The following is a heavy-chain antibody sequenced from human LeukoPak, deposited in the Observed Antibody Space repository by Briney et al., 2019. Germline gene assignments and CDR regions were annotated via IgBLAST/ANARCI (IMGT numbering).Heavy chain of an antibody. V-gene: IGHV4-39*07. Sequence: PSETLSLTCTVSGGSISSSSYYWGWIRQPPGKGLEWIGSIYYSGSTYYNPSHKSRVTISVDTSKNQFSLKLSSVTAADTAVYYCARVTITMVRSPFDYWGQGTLVTVSS. CDR2: IYYSGST. CDR1: GGSISSSSYY. CDR3: ARVTITMVRSPFDY. D-gene: IGHD3-10*01. J-gene: IGHJ4*02.